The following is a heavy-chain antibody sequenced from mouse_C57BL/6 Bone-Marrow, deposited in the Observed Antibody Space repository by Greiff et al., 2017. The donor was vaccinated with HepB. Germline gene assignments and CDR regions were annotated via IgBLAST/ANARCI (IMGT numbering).Heavy chain of an antibody. CDR3: AGESIYPWFAY. J-gene: IGHJ3*01. CDR1: GYTFTSYW. V-gene: IGHV1-69*01. D-gene: IGHD2-1*01. Sequence: VQLQQPGAELVMPGASVKLSCKASGYTFTSYWMHWVKQRPGQGLEWIGEIDPSDSYTNYNQKFKGKSTLTVDKSSSTAYMQISSLTSEDSTVYYCAGESIYPWFAYWGQGTLVTVSA. CDR2: IDPSDSYT.